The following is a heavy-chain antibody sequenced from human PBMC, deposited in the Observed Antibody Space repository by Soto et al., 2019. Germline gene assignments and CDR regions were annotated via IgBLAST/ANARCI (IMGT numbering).Heavy chain of an antibody. Sequence: EVQLVESGGGLVQPGGSLRLSCAASGFTFSSYSMNWVRQAPGKGLEWVSYISSSSSTIYYADSVKGRFTISRDNAKNSLYLQMNSLRDEDTAVYYCARSAYCGGDCYSLVPETWGQGTLVTVSS. D-gene: IGHD2-21*02. CDR2: ISSSSSTI. J-gene: IGHJ5*02. CDR3: ARSAYCGGDCYSLVPET. V-gene: IGHV3-48*02. CDR1: GFTFSSYS.